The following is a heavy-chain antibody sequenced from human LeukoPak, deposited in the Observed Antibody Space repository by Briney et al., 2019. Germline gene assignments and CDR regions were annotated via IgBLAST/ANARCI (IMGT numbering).Heavy chain of an antibody. J-gene: IGHJ4*02. CDR2: IYYSGST. CDR1: GGSISSYY. CDR3: ARMDTAMALYYFDY. D-gene: IGHD5-18*01. V-gene: IGHV4-59*01. Sequence: SETLSLTCTVSGGSISSYYWSWIRQPPGKRLEWIGYIYYSGSTNYNPSLKSRVTISVDTSKNQFSLKLSSVTAADTAVYYCARMDTAMALYYFDYWGQGTLVTVSS.